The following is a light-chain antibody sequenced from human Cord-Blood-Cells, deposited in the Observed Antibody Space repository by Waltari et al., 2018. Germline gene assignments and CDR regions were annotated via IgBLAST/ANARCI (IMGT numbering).Light chain of an antibody. Sequence: DIVMPQSPDSLAVSLGERATIHCKSSQSVLYSSNNKDYLAWYKQKPGQPPKLLIYWASTRESGVPDRFSGSGSGTDFTLTISSLQAEDVAVYYCQQYYSTRTFGQGTKVEIK. CDR1: QSVLYSSNNKDY. CDR3: QQYYSTRT. J-gene: IGKJ1*01. V-gene: IGKV4-1*01. CDR2: WAS.